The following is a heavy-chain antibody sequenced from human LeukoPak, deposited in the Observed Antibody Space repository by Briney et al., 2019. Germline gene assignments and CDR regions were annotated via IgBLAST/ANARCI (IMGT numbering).Heavy chain of an antibody. J-gene: IGHJ4*02. CDR1: GYTFSNYD. V-gene: IGHV1-8*01. CDR3: ARGHVLASCSGGSCYSGHDY. Sequence: ASVKVSCKAPGYTFSNYDINWVRQAAGQGLEWMGWMNPNSGNTGYAQKFQGRVTITRNTSISTAYMELSSLRSEDTAVYYCARGHVLASCSGGSCYSGHDYWGQGTLVTVSS. D-gene: IGHD2-15*01. CDR2: MNPNSGNT.